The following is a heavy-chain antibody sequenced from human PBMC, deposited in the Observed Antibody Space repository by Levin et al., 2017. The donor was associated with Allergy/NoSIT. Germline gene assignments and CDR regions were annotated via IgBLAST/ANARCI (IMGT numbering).Heavy chain of an antibody. CDR2: ISYDGSNK. CDR3: APGVLLWFGALWY. CDR1: GFTFSSYG. V-gene: IGHV3-30*03. Sequence: GGSLRLSCAASGFTFSSYGMHWVRQAPGKGLEWVAVISYDGSNKYYADSVKGRFTISRDNSKNTLYLQMNSLRAEDTAVYYCAPGVLLWFGALWYWGQGTLVTVSS. D-gene: IGHD3-10*01. J-gene: IGHJ4*02.